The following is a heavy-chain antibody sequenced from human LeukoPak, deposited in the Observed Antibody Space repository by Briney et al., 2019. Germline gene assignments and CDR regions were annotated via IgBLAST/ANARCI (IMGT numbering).Heavy chain of an antibody. CDR2: INPSVGST. CDR3: AATGASGFVGNFWSGPLDF. V-gene: IGHV1-46*01. D-gene: IGHD3-3*01. J-gene: IGHJ4*02. CDR1: GYTFTSHY. Sequence: GASVKVSCRASGYTFTSHYMHWVRQAPGQGLEWMGVINPSVGSTSYPQKFQGRVTMSRDTSTSTVYMELSSLKSEDTAVYYCAATGASGFVGNFWSGPLDFWGQGALVTVSS.